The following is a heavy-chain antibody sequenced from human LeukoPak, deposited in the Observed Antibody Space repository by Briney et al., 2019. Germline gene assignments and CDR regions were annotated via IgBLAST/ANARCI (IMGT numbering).Heavy chain of an antibody. Sequence: GGSLRLSCTASGFTFSDIGIRWVRQAPGKGLDWVAGISYDGNPKYYADFVRGRFIISRDNSHSALYLQLNSLRPDDTAVYYCAQVRGLYGRGFYAMDVWGQGPTVTVAS. D-gene: IGHD2-8*01. CDR1: GFTFSDIG. V-gene: IGHV3-30*18. CDR2: ISYDGNPK. CDR3: AQVRGLYGRGFYAMDV. J-gene: IGHJ6*02.